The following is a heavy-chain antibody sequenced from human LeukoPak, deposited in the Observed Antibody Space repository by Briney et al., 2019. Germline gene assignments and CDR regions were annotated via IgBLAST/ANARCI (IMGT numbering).Heavy chain of an antibody. D-gene: IGHD2-15*01. CDR2: MNQDGRQT. J-gene: IGHJ4*02. Sequence: PGGSLRLSCEASRFTFSSYAIRWVRQAPGKGLEWVANMNQDGRQTNYLDSVKGRFTISRDNARNSVYLQMDSLRDEDTSLYYCVRDQGDRTGSLWGQGTLVTVST. CDR1: RFTFSSYA. V-gene: IGHV3-7*01. CDR3: VRDQGDRTGSL.